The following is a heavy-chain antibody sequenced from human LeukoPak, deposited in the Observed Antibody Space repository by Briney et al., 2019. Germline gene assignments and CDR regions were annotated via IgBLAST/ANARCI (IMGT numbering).Heavy chain of an antibody. D-gene: IGHD6-13*01. CDR3: ARDGTPGVLDVLGLNWFDP. J-gene: IGHJ5*02. Sequence: SETLSLTCTVSGGSISSGSYYWSWIRQPAGKGLEWIGRIYTSGSTNYNPSLKSRVTISVDTSKNQFSLKLSSVTAPDTAVYYCARDGTPGVLDVLGLNWFDPWGQGTLVTVSS. CDR1: GGSISSGSYY. V-gene: IGHV4-61*02. CDR2: IYTSGST.